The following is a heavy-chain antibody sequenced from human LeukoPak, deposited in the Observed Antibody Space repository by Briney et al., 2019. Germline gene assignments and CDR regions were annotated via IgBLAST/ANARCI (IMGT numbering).Heavy chain of an antibody. CDR2: MYSSGST. V-gene: IGHV4-39*01. D-gene: IGHD6-13*01. CDR1: GDSISSSSYY. J-gene: IGHJ5*02. CDR3: ARLGYSSSWYWFDP. Sequence: SETLSLTCPVSGDSISSSSYYWGWIRQPPGKGLEWSGSMYSSGSTYYNPSLKSRVTISVDTSKNQFSLKMTSVTRPDTAVYFCARLGYSSSWYWFDPWGQGTLVTVSS.